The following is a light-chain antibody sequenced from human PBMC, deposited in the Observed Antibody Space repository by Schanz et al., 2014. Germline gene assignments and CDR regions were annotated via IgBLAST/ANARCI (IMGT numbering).Light chain of an antibody. V-gene: IGLV2-14*03. CDR3: SSYTNINTPQYV. CDR2: DVH. J-gene: IGLJ1*01. CDR1: SSDIGAHNY. Sequence: QSALTQPASVSGSPGQSITIFCTGTSSDIGAHNYVSWSQQHPGKAPKLIVYDVHDRPSGVSYRFSGSKSGYTASLTISGLQVEDGADYYCSSYTNINTPQYVFGTGTKLTVL.